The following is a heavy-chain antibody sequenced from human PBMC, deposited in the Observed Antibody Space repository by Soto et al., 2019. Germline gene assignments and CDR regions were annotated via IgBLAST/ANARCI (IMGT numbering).Heavy chain of an antibody. Sequence: EVQLVESGGGLVQPGGSLRLSCAASGFTVSSNYMSWVRQAPGKGLECVSVLYSGDTTSYADSVKGRFSISRDNSKNTLYLQMDSLRAEDTAVYYCARDRYKQWLATPERYFDLWGRGTLVTVSS. D-gene: IGHD6-19*01. J-gene: IGHJ2*01. V-gene: IGHV3-66*01. CDR2: LYSGDTT. CDR1: GFTVSSNY. CDR3: ARDRYKQWLATPERYFDL.